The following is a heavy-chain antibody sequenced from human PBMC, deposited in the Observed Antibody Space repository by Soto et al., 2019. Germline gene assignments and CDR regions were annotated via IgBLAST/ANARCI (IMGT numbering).Heavy chain of an antibody. CDR3: AREVILQRWLQLCAFDI. D-gene: IGHD5-12*01. V-gene: IGHV4-30-4*01. Sequence: PSETLSLTCTVSGGSISSGDYYWSWIRQPPGKGLEWIGYIYYSGSTYYNPSLKSRVTISVDTSKNQFSLKLSSVTAADTAVYYCAREVILQRWLQLCAFDIWGQGTMVTFSS. CDR2: IYYSGST. J-gene: IGHJ3*02. CDR1: GGSISSGDYY.